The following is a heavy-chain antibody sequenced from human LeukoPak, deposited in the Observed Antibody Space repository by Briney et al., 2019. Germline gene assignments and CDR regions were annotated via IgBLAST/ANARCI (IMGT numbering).Heavy chain of an antibody. D-gene: IGHD3-10*01. CDR2: MYYSGST. CDR3: ARGIYGSGSYYNG. CDR1: GGSISSGDYY. J-gene: IGHJ4*02. Sequence: SETLSLTCTVSGGSISSGDYYWSWIRQPPGRGLEWIGYMYYSGSTYYNPSLKSRVTISVDTSKNQFSLKLSSVTAADTAVYYCARGIYGSGSYYNGWGQGTLVTVSS. V-gene: IGHV4-30-4*01.